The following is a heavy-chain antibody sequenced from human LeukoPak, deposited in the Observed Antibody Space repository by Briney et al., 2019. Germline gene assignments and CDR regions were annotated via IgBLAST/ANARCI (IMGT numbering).Heavy chain of an antibody. J-gene: IGHJ6*03. CDR2: IPFDGGHR. V-gene: IGHV3-30*02. CDR1: GFTFSNYG. D-gene: IGHD2-15*01. Sequence: GCLRLSCAASGFTFSNYGMSWVRQAPGKGLDWVAFIPFDGGHRFYADSVKGRFTISRDNANDMVYLQMDSLRPEDTALYYCAKTALSDPSGHYYYMDVWGKGTTVTISS. CDR3: AKTALSDPSGHYYYMDV.